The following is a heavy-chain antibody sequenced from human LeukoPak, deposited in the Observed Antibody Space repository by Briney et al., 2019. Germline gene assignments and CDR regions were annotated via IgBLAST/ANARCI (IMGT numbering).Heavy chain of an antibody. CDR3: AREGCYGSGSPPSLYFDY. CDR2: TSSDLNVK. V-gene: IGHV3-30-3*01. J-gene: IGHJ4*02. Sequence: GGPLRLSCAASGFTFRNYVMHWARQAPGKGLEWVAVTSSDLNVKIYADSVKGRFTIYRDNSMSTLYLQMNSLRPEDTAIDYCAREGCYGSGSPPSLYFDYWGQGTLVTVSS. CDR1: GFTFRNYV. D-gene: IGHD3-10*01.